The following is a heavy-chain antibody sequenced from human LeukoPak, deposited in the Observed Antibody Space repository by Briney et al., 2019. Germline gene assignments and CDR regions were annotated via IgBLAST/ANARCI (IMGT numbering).Heavy chain of an antibody. D-gene: IGHD1-1*01. V-gene: IGHV4-34*01. CDR1: GGSFSGYY. Sequence: SETLSLTCAVYGGSFSGYYWSWIRQPPGKGLEWIGEINHSGSTNYNPSLKSRGTISVDTSKNQFSLKLSSVTAADTAVYYCARGKGTSDYWGQGTLVTVSS. CDR2: INHSGST. CDR3: ARGKGTSDY. J-gene: IGHJ4*02.